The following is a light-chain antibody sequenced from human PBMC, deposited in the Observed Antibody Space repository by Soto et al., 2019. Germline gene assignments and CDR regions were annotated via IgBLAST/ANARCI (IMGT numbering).Light chain of an antibody. CDR3: CSYAGSSTVV. V-gene: IGLV2-23*01. Sequence: QSVLTQPASVSGSPGQSITIYCTGTSSDVGSYNLVSWYQQHPGIAPKLMIYEDSKRPSGVSNRFSGSKSGNTASLTISGLQAEDEADYYCCSYAGSSTVVFGGGTKLTVL. CDR2: EDS. CDR1: SSDVGSYNL. J-gene: IGLJ2*01.